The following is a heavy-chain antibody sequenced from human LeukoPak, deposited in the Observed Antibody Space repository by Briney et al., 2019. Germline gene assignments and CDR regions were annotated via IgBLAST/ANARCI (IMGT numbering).Heavy chain of an antibody. J-gene: IGHJ5*02. CDR1: GFTFNDYY. V-gene: IGHV3-11*01. CDR3: ATDGAGFDT. Sequence: GGSLRLSCAASGFTFNDYYMSWIRPAPGKGLELLSYINIGGTNTHYADSVKGRFTISRDNAKKALYFEMNNLSAEDTAVYYCATDGAGFDTWGQGVLVTVSS. CDR2: INIGGTNT.